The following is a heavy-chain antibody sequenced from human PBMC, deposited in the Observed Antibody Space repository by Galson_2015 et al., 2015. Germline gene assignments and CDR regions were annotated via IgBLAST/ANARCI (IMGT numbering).Heavy chain of an antibody. V-gene: IGHV3-30-3*01. CDR2: ISYDGSNK. CDR1: GFTFSSYA. Sequence: SLRLSCAASGFTFSSYAMHWVRQAPGKGLEWVAVISYDGSNKYYADSVKGRFTISRDNSKNTLYLQMNSLRAEDTAVYYCARDSYDYGGNSIHWESDYWGQGTLVTVSS. CDR3: ARDSYDYGGNSIHWESDY. J-gene: IGHJ4*02. D-gene: IGHD4-23*01.